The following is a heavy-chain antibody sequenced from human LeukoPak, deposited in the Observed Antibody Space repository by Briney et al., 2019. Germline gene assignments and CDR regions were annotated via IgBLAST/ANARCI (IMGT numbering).Heavy chain of an antibody. CDR1: GFTFSSYA. Sequence: GGSLRLSCAASGFTFSSYAMSWVRQAPGKGLEWVSAISGSGGSTYCADSVKGRFTISRDNSKNTLYLQMNSLRAEDTAVYYCAKDQHYGDYHYFDYWGQGTLVTVSS. D-gene: IGHD4-17*01. V-gene: IGHV3-23*01. J-gene: IGHJ4*02. CDR2: ISGSGGST. CDR3: AKDQHYGDYHYFDY.